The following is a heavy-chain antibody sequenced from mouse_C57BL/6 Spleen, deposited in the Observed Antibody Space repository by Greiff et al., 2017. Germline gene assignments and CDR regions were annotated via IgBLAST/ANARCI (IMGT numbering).Heavy chain of an antibody. J-gene: IGHJ4*01. D-gene: IGHD2-5*01. Sequence: VQLQESGAELARPGASVKLSCKASGYTFTSYGISWVKQRTGQGLEWIGEIYPRSGNTYYNEKFKGKATLTADKSSSTAYMELRSLTSEDSAVYFCARWGSNYVDYYAMDYWGQGTSVTVSS. CDR2: IYPRSGNT. CDR1: GYTFTSYG. V-gene: IGHV1-81*01. CDR3: ARWGSNYVDYYAMDY.